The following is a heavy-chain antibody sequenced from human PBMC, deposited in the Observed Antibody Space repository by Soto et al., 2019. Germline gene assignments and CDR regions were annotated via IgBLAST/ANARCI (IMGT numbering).Heavy chain of an antibody. CDR3: ARGRGDLGYCSGGSCYSGWFDP. CDR2: IYYSGST. D-gene: IGHD2-15*01. V-gene: IGHV4-59*01. Sequence: SETLSLTCTVSGGSSSSYYWSWIRQPPGKGLEWIGYIYYSGSTNYNPSLKSRVTISVDTSKNQFSLKLSSVTAADTAVYYCARGRGDLGYCSGGSCYSGWFDPWGQGTLVTVSS. J-gene: IGHJ5*02. CDR1: GGSSSSYY.